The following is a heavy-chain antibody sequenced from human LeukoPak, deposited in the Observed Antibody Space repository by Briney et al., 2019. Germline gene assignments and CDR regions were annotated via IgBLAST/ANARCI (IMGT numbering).Heavy chain of an antibody. V-gene: IGHV3-23*01. Sequence: GGSLRLSCAASGFTFSSYAMSWARQAPGKGLEWVSAISGSGGSTYYADSVKGRFTISRDNSKNTLYLQMNSLRAEDTAVYYCAKVPRYYYDSSGYYLPPFFDYWGQGTLVTVSS. J-gene: IGHJ4*02. CDR2: ISGSGGST. D-gene: IGHD3-22*01. CDR1: GFTFSSYA. CDR3: AKVPRYYYDSSGYYLPPFFDY.